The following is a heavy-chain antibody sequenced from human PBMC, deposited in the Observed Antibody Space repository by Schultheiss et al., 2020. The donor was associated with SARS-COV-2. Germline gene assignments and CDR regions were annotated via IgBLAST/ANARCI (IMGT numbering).Heavy chain of an antibody. Sequence: SETLSLTCTVSGGSITNYYWNWIRQPPGKGLEWIGYIYYSGSTNYNPSLQSRVTISVDTSKNQFSLKLSSATAADTAMYYCARTLRSGNYIFDYWGQGTLVTVSS. J-gene: IGHJ4*02. CDR1: GGSITNYY. CDR2: IYYSGST. D-gene: IGHD3-22*01. V-gene: IGHV4-59*01. CDR3: ARTLRSGNYIFDY.